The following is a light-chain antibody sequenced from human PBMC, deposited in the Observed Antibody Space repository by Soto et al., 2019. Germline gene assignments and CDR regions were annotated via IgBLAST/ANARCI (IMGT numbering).Light chain of an antibody. CDR3: CSYAGSNTYV. CDR1: SSDVGNYNL. V-gene: IGLV2-23*01. CDR2: AGS. J-gene: IGLJ1*01. Sequence: QSVLTKPASVSGSPGQSITISCTGTSSDVGNYNLVSWYQQHPGKAPKVMIYAGSNRPSGVSHRFSGFKSGNTASLTISGLQAEDEADYHCCSYAGSNTYVFGTGTKVTVL.